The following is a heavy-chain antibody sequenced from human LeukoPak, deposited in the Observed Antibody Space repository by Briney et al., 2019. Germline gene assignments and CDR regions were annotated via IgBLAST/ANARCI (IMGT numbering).Heavy chain of an antibody. CDR2: INHSGST. CDR1: GGSFSGYY. D-gene: IGHD3-3*01. V-gene: IGHV4-34*01. CDR3: ASSTIFGVVANRFDP. Sequence: KPSETLSLTCAVYGGSFSGYYWSWIRQPPGKGLEWIGEINHSGSTNYSPSLKSRVTISVDTSKNQFSLKLSSVTAADTAVYYCASSTIFGVVANRFDPWGQGTLVTVSS. J-gene: IGHJ5*02.